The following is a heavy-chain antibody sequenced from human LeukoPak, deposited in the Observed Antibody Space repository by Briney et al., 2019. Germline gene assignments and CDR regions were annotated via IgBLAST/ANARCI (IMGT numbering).Heavy chain of an antibody. CDR2: IYTSGST. V-gene: IGHV4-4*07. D-gene: IGHD1-1*01. Sequence: SETPSLPRTVSGGSLSSLYWGWIRPPAGKGLGWVGRIYTSGSTNYNPSLKSRVTMSVDTSKNQFSLKLSSVTAADTAVYYCARTGTPQDYYYYGMDVWGQGTTVTVSS. CDR3: ARTGTPQDYYYYGMDV. CDR1: GGSLSSLY. J-gene: IGHJ6*02.